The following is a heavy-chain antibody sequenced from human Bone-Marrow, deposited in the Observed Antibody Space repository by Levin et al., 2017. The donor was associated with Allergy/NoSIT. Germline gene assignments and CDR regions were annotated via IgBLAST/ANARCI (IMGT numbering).Heavy chain of an antibody. J-gene: IGHJ2*01. V-gene: IGHV3-9*01. CDR3: AKSGHPSTYSSDDWYFDL. Sequence: PGGSLRLSCAASGFTFDDFAFHWVRQAPGKGLEWVAGISWNSDTIDYADSVKGRFTISRDNAKNSLDLQMNSLRAEDTAFYYCAKSGHPSTYSSDDWYFDLWGRGTLVTVSS. D-gene: IGHD6-13*01. CDR1: GFTFDDFA. CDR2: ISWNSDTI.